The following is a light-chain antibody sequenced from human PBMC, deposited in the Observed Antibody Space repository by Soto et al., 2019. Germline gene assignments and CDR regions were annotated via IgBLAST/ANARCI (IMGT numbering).Light chain of an antibody. CDR2: DAS. CDR1: QSISSW. Sequence: DIQMTQSPSILSASVGDRVTITCRASQSISSWLAWYQQKPGKAPKVLIYDASSLESGVPSRFSGSGSGTEFTLTISSLQPDDFATYYCQQYNSYSTFGQGTKVDI. J-gene: IGKJ1*01. CDR3: QQYNSYST. V-gene: IGKV1-5*01.